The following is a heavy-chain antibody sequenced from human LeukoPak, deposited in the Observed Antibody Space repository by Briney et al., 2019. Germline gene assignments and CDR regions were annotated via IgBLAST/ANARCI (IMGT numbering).Heavy chain of an antibody. V-gene: IGHV1-46*01. CDR2: INPSGGST. J-gene: IGHJ4*02. D-gene: IGHD2-15*01. Sequence: ASVKVSCKASGYTFTSYYMHWVRQAPGQGLEWMGIINPSGGSTSYAQKFQGRVTTTRDTSTSTVYMELSSLRSEDTAVYYCARDLGYCSGGSCYVLDYWGQGTLVTVSS. CDR3: ARDLGYCSGGSCYVLDY. CDR1: GYTFTSYY.